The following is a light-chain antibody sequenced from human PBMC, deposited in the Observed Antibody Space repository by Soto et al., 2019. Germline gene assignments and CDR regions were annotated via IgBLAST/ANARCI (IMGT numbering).Light chain of an antibody. J-gene: IGKJ5*01. CDR3: HQDDSRPPT. CDR2: DAT. V-gene: IGKV1-33*01. Sequence: IQITQSPSTLSASVGSRVTITCRASHSIITLFAKNQQKPGKAPKPLTFDATNLETGVPSRFSGSGSRTHYSLTIISRQPQNFATYYCHQDDSRPPTFAQGTRLE. CDR1: HSIITL.